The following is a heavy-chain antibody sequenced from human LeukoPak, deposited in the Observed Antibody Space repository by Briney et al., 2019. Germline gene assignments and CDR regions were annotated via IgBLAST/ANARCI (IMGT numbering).Heavy chain of an antibody. J-gene: IGHJ3*01. CDR3: ARHMSVSYDAFDL. CDR1: DGSISSYF. Sequence: PSETLSLICTVSDGSISSYFWSWIRQPPGKGLEWIGYIYYSGSTNYNPSLKSRVTISVDTSKNQFFLKLSSVTAADTAVYYCARHMSVSYDAFDLWGRGTPVTVSS. D-gene: IGHD3-10*01. V-gene: IGHV4-59*08. CDR2: IYYSGST.